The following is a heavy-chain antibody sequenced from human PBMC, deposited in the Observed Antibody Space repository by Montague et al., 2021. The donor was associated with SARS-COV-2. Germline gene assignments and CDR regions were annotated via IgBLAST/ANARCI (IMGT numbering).Heavy chain of an antibody. CDR1: GGSFSGYY. Sequence: SETPSLTCAVYGGSFSGYYWSWIRQPPGKGLEWIGEINHSGSTNYNPSLKSRVTISVDTSKNQFSLKLSSVTAADTAVYYCARGRTVTTFYYYYYYGMDVWGQGTTVTVSS. CDR3: ARGRTVTTFYYYYYYGMDV. CDR2: INHSGST. V-gene: IGHV4-34*01. D-gene: IGHD4-17*01. J-gene: IGHJ6*02.